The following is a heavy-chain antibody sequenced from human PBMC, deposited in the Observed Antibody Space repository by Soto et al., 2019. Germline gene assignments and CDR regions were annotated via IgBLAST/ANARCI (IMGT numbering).Heavy chain of an antibody. J-gene: IGHJ6*02. Sequence: GESLKISCQGSGYSFTTYWIGWVRQMPGKGLEWMGIIYPGDSDTRYSPSFQGQVTISADRSISTAYLQWSSLKASDTAMYYCARQNQEGYYYYGVDVWGQGTTVTVSS. CDR1: GYSFTTYW. CDR3: ARQNQEGYYYYGVDV. V-gene: IGHV5-51*01. CDR2: IYPGDSDT.